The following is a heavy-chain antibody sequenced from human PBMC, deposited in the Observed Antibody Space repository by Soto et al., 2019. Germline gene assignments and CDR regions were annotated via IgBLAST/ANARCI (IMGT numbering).Heavy chain of an antibody. Sequence: VASVKVSCKASGYTFTSYGISWVRQAPGQGLEWMGWISAYNGNTNYAQKLQGRVTMTTDTSTSTAYMELRSLRSDDTAVYYCARDGENYYDSSGYTNYYYYYGMDVWGQGTTVTVSS. D-gene: IGHD3-22*01. J-gene: IGHJ6*02. CDR3: ARDGENYYDSSGYTNYYYYYGMDV. CDR2: ISAYNGNT. V-gene: IGHV1-18*01. CDR1: GYTFTSYG.